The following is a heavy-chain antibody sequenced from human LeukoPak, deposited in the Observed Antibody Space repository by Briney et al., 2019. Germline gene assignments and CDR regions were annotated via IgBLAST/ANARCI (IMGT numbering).Heavy chain of an antibody. Sequence: SETLSLTCTVSGGSISSSSYYWGWIRQPPGKGLEWIGYIYYSGTTNYNPSLKSRVIISVDTSKNQFSLKLSSVTAADTAVYYCARMGSSWYWFDPWGQGTLVTVSS. CDR2: IYYSGTT. CDR3: ARMGSSWYWFDP. D-gene: IGHD6-13*01. J-gene: IGHJ5*02. V-gene: IGHV4-61*05. CDR1: GGSISSSSYY.